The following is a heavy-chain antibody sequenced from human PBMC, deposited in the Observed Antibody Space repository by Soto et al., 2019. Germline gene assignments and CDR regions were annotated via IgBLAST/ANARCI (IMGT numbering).Heavy chain of an antibody. J-gene: IGHJ4*02. Sequence: SETLSLTCTVSGGSIGNDDYSWSWVRQPPGKGLEWIGYIYHSGTTYYNPSLTSRVTISVDGSNNQFSLKLTSMTAADTAVYYCATIIPATRYFAYWGQGILVTVSS. CDR3: ATIIPATRYFAY. CDR2: IYHSGTT. CDR1: GGSIGNDDYS. D-gene: IGHD2-15*01. V-gene: IGHV4-30-2*01.